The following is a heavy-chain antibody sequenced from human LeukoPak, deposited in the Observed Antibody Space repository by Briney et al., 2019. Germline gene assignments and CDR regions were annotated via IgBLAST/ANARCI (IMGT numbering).Heavy chain of an antibody. CDR3: ARERSGWYIFDY. V-gene: IGHV1-2*02. CDR2: INPNSGGT. CDR1: GYTFTGYY. Sequence: ASVKVSCKASGYTFTGYYMHWVRQAPGQGLEWMGWINPNSGGTNYAQKFQGRVTMTRDTSISTAYMELSWLRSDDTAVYYCARERSGWYIFDYWGQGTLVTVSS. J-gene: IGHJ4*02. D-gene: IGHD6-19*01.